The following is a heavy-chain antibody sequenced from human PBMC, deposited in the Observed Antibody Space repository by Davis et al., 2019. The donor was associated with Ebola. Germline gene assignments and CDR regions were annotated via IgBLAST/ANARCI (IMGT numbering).Heavy chain of an antibody. CDR3: VKEHSSGWPNFDS. J-gene: IGHJ4*02. CDR1: GFTFNKYS. CDR2: IRGNGGAP. Sequence: GGSLRLSCAASGFTFNKYSMHWVRQRPGKGLEWISVIRGNGGAPDYVDSVKGRFIISRDNRNNLLYLQMNSLRREDTAFYFCVKEHSSGWPNFDSWGQGTLVTVSS. V-gene: IGHV3-43*01. D-gene: IGHD6-19*01.